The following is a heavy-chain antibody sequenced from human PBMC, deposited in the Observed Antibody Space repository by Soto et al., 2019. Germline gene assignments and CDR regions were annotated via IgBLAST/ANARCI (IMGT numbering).Heavy chain of an antibody. V-gene: IGHV3-66*01. CDR2: LYSAGSA. J-gene: IGHJ6*02. CDR1: GFTVSDYH. Sequence: PGGSLRLSCAASGFTVSDYHMSWVRQAPGKGLEWVSVLYSAGSADFADSVKGRFTISRDNAKNSLYLQMNSLRAEDTAVYYCARDPSIVGADGEEYYYYYGMDVWGQGTTVTVSS. CDR3: ARDPSIVGADGEEYYYYYGMDV. D-gene: IGHD1-26*01.